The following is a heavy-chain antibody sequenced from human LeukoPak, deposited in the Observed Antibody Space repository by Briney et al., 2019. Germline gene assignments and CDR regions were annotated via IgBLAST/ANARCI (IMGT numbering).Heavy chain of an antibody. J-gene: IGHJ4*02. CDR1: GGSFSGYY. D-gene: IGHD3-10*01. CDR3: ARAYYYGSGSSTLFDY. CDR2: INHSGST. Sequence: PSETLSLTCAVYGGSFSGYYWSWIRQPPGKGLEWIGEINHSGSTNYNPSLKSRVTISVDTSKNQFSLKLSSVTAADTAVYYCARAYYYGSGSSTLFDYWGQGTLVTVSS. V-gene: IGHV4-34*01.